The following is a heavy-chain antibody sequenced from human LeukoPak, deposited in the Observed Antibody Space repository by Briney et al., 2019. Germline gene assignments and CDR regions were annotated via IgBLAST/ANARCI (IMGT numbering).Heavy chain of an antibody. V-gene: IGHV3-9*01. CDR3: AKDFGNSWYHFDY. CDR1: GFTFDDYA. D-gene: IGHD6-13*01. J-gene: IGHJ4*02. CDR2: ISWNSGSI. Sequence: GGSLRLSCAASGFTFDDYAMHWVRQAPGKGLEWVSGISWNSGSIGYADSVKGRFTISRDNAKNSLYLQMNSLRAEDTALYYCAKDFGNSWYHFDYWGQGTLVTVSS.